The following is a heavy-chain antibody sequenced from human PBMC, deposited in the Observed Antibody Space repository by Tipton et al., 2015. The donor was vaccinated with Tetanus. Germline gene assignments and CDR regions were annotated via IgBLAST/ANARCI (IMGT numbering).Heavy chain of an antibody. CDR3: ARDLGGMDV. CDR2: ISSSSSTI. Sequence: SLRLSCAASGFTFISYSMNWVRQAPGKGLEWVSYISSSSSTIYYADSVKGRFTISRDNAKNSLYLQMNSLRAEDTAVYYCARDLGGMDVWGQGTTVTVSS. J-gene: IGHJ6*02. CDR1: GFTFISYS. V-gene: IGHV3-48*01.